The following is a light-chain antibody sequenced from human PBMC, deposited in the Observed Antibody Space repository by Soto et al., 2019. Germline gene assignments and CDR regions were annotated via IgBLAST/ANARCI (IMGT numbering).Light chain of an antibody. J-gene: IGKJ4*01. Sequence: EIVMTQSPVTLSVSPGERATLSCRASQSVSSNVAWYQQRPGQAPRLLIYATSTRATGIPARFSGSGSGTEFTLTISSLQSEDFASYYCQQAHSFPLTFGGGTKVE. V-gene: IGKV3-15*01. CDR3: QQAHSFPLT. CDR2: ATS. CDR1: QSVSSN.